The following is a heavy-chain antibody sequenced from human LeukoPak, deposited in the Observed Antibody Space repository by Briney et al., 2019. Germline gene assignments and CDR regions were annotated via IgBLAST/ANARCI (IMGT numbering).Heavy chain of an antibody. CDR2: IYSGGST. J-gene: IGHJ6*02. Sequence: GGSLRLSCAASGFTVSSNYMSWVRQAPGKGLEWVSVIYSGGSTYYADSVKGRFTTSRDNSKNTLYLQMNSLRAEDTAVYYCASPLYSSGWYGYGMDVWGQGTTVTVSS. CDR3: ASPLYSSGWYGYGMDV. V-gene: IGHV3-66*01. D-gene: IGHD6-19*01. CDR1: GFTVSSNY.